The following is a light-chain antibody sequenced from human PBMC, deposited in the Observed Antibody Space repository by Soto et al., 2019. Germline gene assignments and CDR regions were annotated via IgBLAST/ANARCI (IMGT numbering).Light chain of an antibody. CDR1: QSVSIY. V-gene: IGKV3-11*01. Sequence: ESVLTQSPATLSLSPGERSTLSCRASQSVSIYLAWYQQEPGQAPXXLXXDASNRATGIPAKFSGSGSGTDFTLTISSLEPEESAGYYGQRRSNSPPWITFGQGTRLEIK. CDR2: DAS. J-gene: IGKJ5*01. CDR3: QRRSNSPPWIT.